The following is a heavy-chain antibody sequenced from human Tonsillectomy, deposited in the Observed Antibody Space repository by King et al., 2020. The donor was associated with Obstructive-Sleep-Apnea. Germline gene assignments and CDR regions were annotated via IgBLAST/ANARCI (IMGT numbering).Heavy chain of an antibody. CDR1: GGSMSSYY. V-gene: IGHV4-4*07. J-gene: IGHJ3*02. D-gene: IGHD3-10*01. CDR3: ARVRMNPLWFGDRGAFDI. CDR2: IYTSGST. Sequence: VQLQESGPGLVKPSETLSLTCTVSGGSMSSYYWSWIRQPAGKGLEWIGRIYTSGSTNYNPSLKSRVTMSVDTSKNQFSLKLSSVTAADTAVYYCARVRMNPLWFGDRGAFDIWGQGTMVIVSS.